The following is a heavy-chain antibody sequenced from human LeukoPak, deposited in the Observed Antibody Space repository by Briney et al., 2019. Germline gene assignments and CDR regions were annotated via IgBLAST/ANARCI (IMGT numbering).Heavy chain of an antibody. CDR3: ARCESAYDPPDF. J-gene: IGHJ4*02. V-gene: IGHV3-30*03. CDR1: GFTFSSYD. Sequence: SGRSLRLSCTASGFTFSSYDMHWVRQAPGKGLAWVAVISYDGSNTNYADSVKGRFTTSRDNSKNTLYLQMDSLRIEDTAMYYCARCESAYDPPDFWGQGTLVTVSS. D-gene: IGHD3-3*01. CDR2: ISYDGSNT.